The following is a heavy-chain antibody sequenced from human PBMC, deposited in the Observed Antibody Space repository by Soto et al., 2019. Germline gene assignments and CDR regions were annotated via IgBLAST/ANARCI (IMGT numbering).Heavy chain of an antibody. CDR2: ISGYDGKT. D-gene: IGHD6-6*01. V-gene: IGHV1-18*04. J-gene: IGHJ5*02. Sequence: QVLLVQSGGEVKKPGASVKVSCKASGFNFISYGINWVRQARGQGLEWMGWISGYDGKTVYAHSVQDRVTMTTDATTGTAYMELRGLRSADTAIYYCARDFMSTGSSDSWFDPWGQGTLVTVTS. CDR1: GFNFISYG. CDR3: ARDFMSTGSSDSWFDP.